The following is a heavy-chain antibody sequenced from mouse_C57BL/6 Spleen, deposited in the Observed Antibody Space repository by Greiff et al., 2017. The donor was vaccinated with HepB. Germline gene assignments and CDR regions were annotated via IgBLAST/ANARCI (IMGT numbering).Heavy chain of an antibody. CDR1: GFTFSSYA. CDR2: ISSGGDYI. J-gene: IGHJ2*01. CDR3: TREHDYDYFDY. D-gene: IGHD2-4*01. Sequence: EVKLVESGEGLVKPGGSLKLSCAASGFTFSSYAMSWVRQTPEKRLEWVAYISSGGDYIYYADTVKGRFTISRDNARNTLYLQMSSLKSEDTAMYYCTREHDYDYFDYWGQGTTLTVSS. V-gene: IGHV5-9-1*02.